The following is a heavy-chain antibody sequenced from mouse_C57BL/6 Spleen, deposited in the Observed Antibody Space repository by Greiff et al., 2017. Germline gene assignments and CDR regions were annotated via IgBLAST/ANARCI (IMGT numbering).Heavy chain of an antibody. CDR1: GYAFTNYL. J-gene: IGHJ3*01. V-gene: IGHV1-54*01. CDR3: AREVGYPAWFAY. D-gene: IGHD2-2*01. CDR2: INPGSGGT. Sequence: QAQLKESGAELVRPGTSVKVSCKASGYAFTNYLIEWVKQRPGQGLEWIGVINPGSGGTNYNEKFKGKATLTADKSSSTAYMQLSSLTSEDSAVYFCAREVGYPAWFAYWGQGTLVTVSA.